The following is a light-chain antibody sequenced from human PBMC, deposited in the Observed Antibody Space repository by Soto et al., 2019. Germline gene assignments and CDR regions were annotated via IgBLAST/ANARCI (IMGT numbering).Light chain of an antibody. CDR3: QQYYSTQIT. CDR1: QSVLYSSNNKNY. Sequence: DIVMTQSPDSLAVSLGERATINCKSSQSVLYSSNNKNYLAWYQQKPRQPPKLLIYWASTRESGVPDRFSGSGSGTDFTLTISSLQAEDVAVYYCQQYYSTQITFGQGTRLEIK. V-gene: IGKV4-1*01. CDR2: WAS. J-gene: IGKJ5*01.